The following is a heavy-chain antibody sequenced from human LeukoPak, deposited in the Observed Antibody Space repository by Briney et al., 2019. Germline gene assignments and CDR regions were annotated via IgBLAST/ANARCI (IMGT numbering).Heavy chain of an antibody. CDR3: ARGKRSKTRITIFGVARGKNYYYYYMDV. V-gene: IGHV1-8*02. J-gene: IGHJ6*03. CDR2: MNPNSGNT. Sequence: ASVKVSCKASGYTFTGYYLHWVREAPGQGLEWMGWMNPNSGNTGYAQKFQGRVTMTRNTSISTAYMELSSLRSEDTAVYYCARGKRSKTRITIFGVARGKNYYYYYMDVWGKGTTVTVSS. CDR1: GYTFTGYY. D-gene: IGHD3-3*01.